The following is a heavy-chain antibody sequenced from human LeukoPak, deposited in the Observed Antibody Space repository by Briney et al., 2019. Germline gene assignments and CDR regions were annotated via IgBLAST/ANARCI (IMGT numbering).Heavy chain of an antibody. CDR2: IYSSGST. CDR1: GGSISSYY. D-gene: IGHD1-14*01. Sequence: SETLSLTCTVSGGSISSYYWSWIRQPPGKGLEGIGYIYSSGSTSYNPSLKRRVTISIDTSKKQFSLKLSSVTAADTAMFYCARVHHESSRRPDWYFDLWGRGTLVTVSS. CDR3: ARVHHESSRRPDWYFDL. V-gene: IGHV4-59*01. J-gene: IGHJ2*01.